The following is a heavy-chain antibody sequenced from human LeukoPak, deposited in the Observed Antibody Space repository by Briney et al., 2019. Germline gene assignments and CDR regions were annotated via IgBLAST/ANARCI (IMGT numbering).Heavy chain of an antibody. CDR1: GFTFSSYG. D-gene: IGHD6-6*01. CDR2: ISGSGGST. Sequence: GRSLRLSCAASGFTFSSYGMHWVRQAPGKGLEWVSGISGSGGSTYYAGSVKGRFTISRDNSKNTLYLQMNSLRAEDTAVYYCAKSIWPFDYWGQGTLVTVSS. CDR3: AKSIWPFDY. V-gene: IGHV3-23*01. J-gene: IGHJ4*02.